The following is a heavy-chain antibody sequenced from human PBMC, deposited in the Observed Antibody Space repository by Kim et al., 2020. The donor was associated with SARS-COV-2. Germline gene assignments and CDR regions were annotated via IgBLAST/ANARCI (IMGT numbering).Heavy chain of an antibody. CDR3: ARDRGETAQWLVSSYGMDV. Sequence: GGSLRLSCAASGFTFSTYWMHWVRQAPGTGLVWVSRINDDGSSTTYADSVKGRFTISRDNAKNTLYLQMNSLRAEATAAYYCARDRGETAQWLVSSYGMDVWGQGPTVTVSS. J-gene: IGHJ6*02. D-gene: IGHD6-19*01. CDR2: INDDGSST. V-gene: IGHV3-74*01. CDR1: GFTFSTYW.